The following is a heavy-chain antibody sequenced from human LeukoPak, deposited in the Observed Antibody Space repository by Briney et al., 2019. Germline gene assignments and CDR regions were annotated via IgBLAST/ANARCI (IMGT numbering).Heavy chain of an antibody. CDR1: GFTFNNYA. J-gene: IGHJ4*02. CDR3: AKELGHALPFDY. V-gene: IGHV3-23*01. CDR2: IHKTGDYT. D-gene: IGHD2-2*01. Sequence: GGSLRLSCAASGFTFNNYALSWGRQAPGKGLEWVSAIHKTGDYTYYTDSVKGRVTISRDNSKNMLYLEMNSLRDEDTAIYYCAKELGHALPFDYWGQGTLVTVSS.